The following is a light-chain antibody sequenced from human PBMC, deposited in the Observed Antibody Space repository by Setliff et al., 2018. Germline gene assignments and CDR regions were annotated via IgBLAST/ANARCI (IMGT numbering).Light chain of an antibody. CDR2: EVT. Sequence: QSVLTQPAAVSGSPGQSITISCAESNSDVGGYNYVSWYQQHPGKAPKLMIYEVTKRPSGVSDRFSGSKSGNTASLTISGLQAEDEADYYCLSYTSESTHALFAGGTKVTVL. CDR3: LSYTSESTHAL. V-gene: IGLV2-14*01. J-gene: IGLJ2*01. CDR1: NSDVGGYNY.